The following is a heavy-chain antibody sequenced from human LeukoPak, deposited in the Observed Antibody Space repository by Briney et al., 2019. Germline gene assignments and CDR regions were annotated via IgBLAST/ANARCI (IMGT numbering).Heavy chain of an antibody. Sequence: PSETLSLTCTVSGGSISSYYWSWIRQPPGKGLEWIGYIYYSGSTNYNPSLKSRVTTSVDTSKNQFSLKLSSVTAADTAVYYCARDSEGQTFDPWGQGTLVTVSS. CDR2: IYYSGST. J-gene: IGHJ5*02. V-gene: IGHV4-59*01. CDR1: GGSISSYY. CDR3: ARDSEGQTFDP.